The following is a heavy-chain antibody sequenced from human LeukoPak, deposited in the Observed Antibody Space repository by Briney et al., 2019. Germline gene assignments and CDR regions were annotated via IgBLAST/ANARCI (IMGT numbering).Heavy chain of an antibody. CDR2: ISGSGATT. Sequence: QPGGSLRLSCTASGLTFSTSDMSWVNQAPGKGLEWVSVISGSGATTSYADSVKGRFTISRDNSKNTLYLQMNSLRAEDTAVYYCAASPGIASIFSYFDSWGQGTLVTVSS. CDR1: GLTFSTSD. V-gene: IGHV3-23*01. CDR3: AASPGIASIFSYFDS. J-gene: IGHJ4*02. D-gene: IGHD5-24*01.